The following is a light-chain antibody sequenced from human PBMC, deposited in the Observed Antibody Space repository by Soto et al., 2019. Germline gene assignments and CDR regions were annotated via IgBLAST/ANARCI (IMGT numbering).Light chain of an antibody. CDR1: SSDVGAFTS. CDR3: SSYSRSTTLVV. Sequence: QSALTQPASVSGSPGQSITISCTGTSSDVGAFTSVSWYQQHPGKAPKLIIYDIIHRPSGVSDRFSGSKSVNTASLTISGLQPEDEATYHCSSYSRSTTLVVFGGGTTLTVL. J-gene: IGLJ2*01. V-gene: IGLV2-14*03. CDR2: DII.